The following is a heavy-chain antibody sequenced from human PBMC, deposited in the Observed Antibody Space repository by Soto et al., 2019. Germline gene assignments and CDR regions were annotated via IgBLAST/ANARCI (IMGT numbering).Heavy chain of an antibody. CDR3: ASGMRIAAQGWFDP. V-gene: IGHV4-31*03. CDR2: IYYSGST. CDR1: GGSISSGGYY. J-gene: IGHJ5*02. D-gene: IGHD6-6*01. Sequence: SETLSLTCTVSGGSISSGGYYWSWIRQHPGKGLEWIGYIYYSGSTYYNPSLKSRVTISVDTSKNQFSLKLSSVTAADTAVYYCASGMRIAAQGWFDPWGQGTLVTVSS.